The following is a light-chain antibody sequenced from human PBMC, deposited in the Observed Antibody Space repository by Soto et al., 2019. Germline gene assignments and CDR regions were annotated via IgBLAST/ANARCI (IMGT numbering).Light chain of an antibody. CDR1: SSDVGGYNY. J-gene: IGLJ1*01. V-gene: IGLV2-14*01. Sequence: QSVLTQPASVSGSPGQSITISCTGNSSDVGGYNYVSWYQQHPGKAPKLMIYDVSNRPSGVSNRFSGSKSGNTAYLTISGLQAEDEANYYCSSYTSSSSYVFGTGTKVTVL. CDR3: SSYTSSSSYV. CDR2: DVS.